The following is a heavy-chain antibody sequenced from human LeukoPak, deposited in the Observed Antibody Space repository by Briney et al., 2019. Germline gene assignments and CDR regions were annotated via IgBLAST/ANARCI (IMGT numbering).Heavy chain of an antibody. D-gene: IGHD6-13*01. CDR2: IYTSGST. Sequence: SETLSLTCTVSGGSISSDYWSWIRQPAGKGLEWIGRIYTSGSTNYNPSLKSRVTMSVDTSKNQFSLKLSSVTAADTAVYYCARVIAAADTRVPAYYYYYGMDVWGQGTTVTVSS. J-gene: IGHJ6*02. CDR1: GGSISSDY. CDR3: ARVIAAADTRVPAYYYYYGMDV. V-gene: IGHV4-4*07.